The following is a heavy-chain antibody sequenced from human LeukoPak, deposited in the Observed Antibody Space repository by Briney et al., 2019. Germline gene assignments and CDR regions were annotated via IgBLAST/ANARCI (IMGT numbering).Heavy chain of an antibody. D-gene: IGHD6-25*01. CDR3: AKDLWISPMTAAANDH. V-gene: IGHV1-18*01. Sequence: GASVKVSCKASGYTLSSYGMTWVRQVPGQGLEWMGWISPYDATTNYAQNFQGRVTMTTATSTSTAYMELRSLRSDDTAVYYCAKDLWISPMTAAANDHCGQGTLVTVSS. CDR1: GYTLSSYG. CDR2: ISPYDATT. J-gene: IGHJ4*02.